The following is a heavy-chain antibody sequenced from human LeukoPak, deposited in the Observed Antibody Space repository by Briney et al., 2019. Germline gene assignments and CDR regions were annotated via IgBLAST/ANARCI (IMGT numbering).Heavy chain of an antibody. Sequence: QSGGSLRLSCAASEFTFSSYWMHWFRQAPGKGLVWVSHINSDGSSTTYADSVKGRFTISRDNAKNTLYLQMNSLRAEDTAVYYCVRDRSGSSSVYWGQGTLVTVSS. V-gene: IGHV3-74*01. CDR1: EFTFSSYW. D-gene: IGHD6-6*01. J-gene: IGHJ4*02. CDR3: VRDRSGSSSVY. CDR2: INSDGSST.